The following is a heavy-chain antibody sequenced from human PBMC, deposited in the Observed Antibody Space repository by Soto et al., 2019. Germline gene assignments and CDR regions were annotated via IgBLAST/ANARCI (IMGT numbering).Heavy chain of an antibody. CDR3: AKGSTAMTYFDY. CDR2: ISYDGSNK. Sequence: GGPLRLSCAASGFTFSSYGMHWVRQAPGKGLEWVAVISYDGSNKYYADSVKGRFTISRDNSKNTLYLQMNSLRAEDTAVYYCAKGSTAMTYFDYWGQGTLVTVSS. J-gene: IGHJ4*02. D-gene: IGHD5-18*01. V-gene: IGHV3-30*18. CDR1: GFTFSSYG.